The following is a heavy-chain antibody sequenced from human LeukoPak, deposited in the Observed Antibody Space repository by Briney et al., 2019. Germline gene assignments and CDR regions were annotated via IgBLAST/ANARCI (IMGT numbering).Heavy chain of an antibody. CDR2: INHSGST. CDR3: PRRRNYYGSGSYYKYYFDY. J-gene: IGHJ4*02. D-gene: IGHD3-10*01. CDR1: GGSFSGYY. Sequence: SETLSLTCAVYGGSFSGYYWSWIRQPPGKGLEWIGEINHSGSTNYNPSLKSRVTISVDTSKNQFSLKLSSVTAADTAVYYCPRRRNYYGSGSYYKYYFDYWGQGTLVTVSS. V-gene: IGHV4-34*01.